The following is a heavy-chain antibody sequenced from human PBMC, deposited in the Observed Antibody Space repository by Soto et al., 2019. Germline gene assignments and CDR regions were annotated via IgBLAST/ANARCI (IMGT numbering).Heavy chain of an antibody. J-gene: IGHJ6*02. CDR3: ARRQISPPTRGAASARGGMDV. Sequence: QVQLVESGGGVVQPGRSLKLSCAASGFTFNNYGMHCVRQAPGKGLEWVAVIWNDGNGYYYANSVQGRFTISRDNSKNTLYLQMSSLRVEDTAVYYCARRQISPPTRGAASARGGMDVWGQGTTVTVSS. V-gene: IGHV3-33*01. CDR2: IWNDGNGY. CDR1: GFTFNNYG. D-gene: IGHD6-13*01.